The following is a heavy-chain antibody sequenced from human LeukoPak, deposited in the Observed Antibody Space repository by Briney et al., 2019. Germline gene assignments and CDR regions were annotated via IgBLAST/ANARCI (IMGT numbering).Heavy chain of an antibody. CDR2: IYPNASYI. CDR1: GHTFTNNW. Sequence: HGESLKISCKGSGHTFTNNWIAWVRQMPGKGLEWMGSIYPNASYINYNPAFQGQVTISADRSISTAYLQWSSLKASDTAMYYCARSVSGHYYGSGSYLPQAFDYWGQGTLVTVSS. V-gene: IGHV5-51*01. D-gene: IGHD3-10*01. J-gene: IGHJ4*02. CDR3: ARSVSGHYYGSGSYLPQAFDY.